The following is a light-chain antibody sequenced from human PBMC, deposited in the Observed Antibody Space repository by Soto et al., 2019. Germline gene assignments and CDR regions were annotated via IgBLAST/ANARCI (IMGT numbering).Light chain of an antibody. J-gene: IGLJ2*01. Sequence: QSALTQPPSASVSPGQSVTISCTGTSSDVGGYNYVSWYQQHPGKAPKLMIYEVTKRPSGVPDRFSGSKSGNTASLTVSGLQADDEADYYCSSFAGSNNFRVFGGGTKVTVL. V-gene: IGLV2-8*01. CDR2: EVT. CDR3: SSFAGSNNFRV. CDR1: SSDVGGYNY.